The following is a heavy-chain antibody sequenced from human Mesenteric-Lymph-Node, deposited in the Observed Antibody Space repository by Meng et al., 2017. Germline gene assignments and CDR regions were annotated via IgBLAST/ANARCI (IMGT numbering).Heavy chain of an antibody. D-gene: IGHD3-10*01. CDR3: AKDMLYYYGSGSYQADAFDI. V-gene: IGHV3-20*04. CDR1: GFTFDDYG. J-gene: IGHJ3*02. Sequence: GGSLRLSCAASGFTFDDYGMSWVRQAPGKGLEWVSGINWNGGSTGYADSVKGRFTISRDNSKNSLYLQMNSLRAEDTALYYCAKDMLYYYGSGSYQADAFDIWGQGTMVTVSS. CDR2: INWNGGST.